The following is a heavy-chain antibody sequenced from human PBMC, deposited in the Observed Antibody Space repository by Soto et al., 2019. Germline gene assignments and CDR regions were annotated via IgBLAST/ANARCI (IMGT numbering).Heavy chain of an antibody. CDR1: GYTFTSYG. CDR3: ARGNVLRYFDWLSSHWYYGMDV. Sequence: QVQLVQSGAEVQKPGASVKVSCKASGYTFTSYGISWVRQAPGQGLEWMGWISAYNGNTNYAQKLQGRVTMTTETSTSTAYMELRSLRSDDTAVYYCARGNVLRYFDWLSSHWYYGMDVWGQGTTVTVSS. D-gene: IGHD3-9*01. CDR2: ISAYNGNT. J-gene: IGHJ6*02. V-gene: IGHV1-18*01.